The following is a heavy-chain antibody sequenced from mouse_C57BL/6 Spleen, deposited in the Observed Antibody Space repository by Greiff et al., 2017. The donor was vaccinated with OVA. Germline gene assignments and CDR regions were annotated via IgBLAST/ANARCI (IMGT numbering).Heavy chain of an antibody. V-gene: IGHV1-64*01. CDR2: IHPNSGST. CDR3: ARRRVTTEDYYAMDY. D-gene: IGHD2-2*01. J-gene: IGHJ4*01. Sequence: QVQLQHPGAELVKPGASVKLSCKASGYTFTSYWMHWVKQRPGQGLEWIGMIHPNSGSTNYNEKFKSKATLTVDKSSSTAYMQLSSLTSEDSAVYYCARRRVTTEDYYAMDYWGQGTSVTVSS. CDR1: GYTFTSYW.